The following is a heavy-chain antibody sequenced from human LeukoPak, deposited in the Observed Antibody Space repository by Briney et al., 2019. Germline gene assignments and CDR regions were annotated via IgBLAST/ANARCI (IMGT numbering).Heavy chain of an antibody. CDR2: TYPNDSDT. D-gene: IGHD5-18*01. Sequence: GESLKISCKGSGYSFTNYWIGWVRQMPGKGLEWMGITYPNDSDTRYSPSFQGLVTNSADKSISTAYLQWSSLKASDTAMYYCARHRGYNYGYSDYWGQGTLVTVSS. CDR3: ARHRGYNYGYSDY. CDR1: GYSFTNYW. J-gene: IGHJ4*02. V-gene: IGHV5-51*01.